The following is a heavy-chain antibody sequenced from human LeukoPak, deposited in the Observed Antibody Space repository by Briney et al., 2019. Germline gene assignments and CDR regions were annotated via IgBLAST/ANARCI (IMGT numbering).Heavy chain of an antibody. CDR3: ARDGVGDIVVVPAAMKVWFDP. Sequence: ASVKVSCKATGYIFSNYGISWVRQAPGHGLEWMGWISSGGNTNYAPKFQDRATMTTDTSTSTAYMELRSLRFDDTAVYYCARDGVGDIVVVPAAMKVWFDPWGQGTLVTVSS. V-gene: IGHV1-18*01. CDR2: ISSGGNT. J-gene: IGHJ5*02. CDR1: GYIFSNYG. D-gene: IGHD2-2*01.